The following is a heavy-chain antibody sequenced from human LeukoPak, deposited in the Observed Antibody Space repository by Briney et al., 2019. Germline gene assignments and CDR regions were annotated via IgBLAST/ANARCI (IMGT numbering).Heavy chain of an antibody. J-gene: IGHJ4*02. D-gene: IGHD3-22*01. V-gene: IGHV3-23*01. Sequence: GGSLRLSCAASGFTFSSYAMSWVGQAPGKGLEWGSAISGSGGSTYYADSVKGRFTISRDNSKNTLYLQMNSLRAEDTAVYYCAKAKYYYDSSGYWGVVGHSYYFDYWGQGTLVTVSS. CDR2: ISGSGGST. CDR3: AKAKYYYDSSGYWGVVGHSYYFDY. CDR1: GFTFSSYA.